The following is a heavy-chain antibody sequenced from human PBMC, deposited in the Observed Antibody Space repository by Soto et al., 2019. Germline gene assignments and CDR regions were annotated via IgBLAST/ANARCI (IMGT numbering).Heavy chain of an antibody. CDR3: AKVHAREQFVRGENWFDS. Sequence: EMQLLESGGGLVQPGASLRLSCSASGFIFSNYAMSWARQAPGKGLEWVSTISGSGVRTYYADSVKGRFTISRDNSKNTLDLQMNNLRVEDTAIYYCAKVHAREQFVRGENWFDSWGQGTLVTVSS. D-gene: IGHD6-6*01. CDR1: GFIFSNYA. CDR2: ISGSGVRT. V-gene: IGHV3-23*01. J-gene: IGHJ5*01.